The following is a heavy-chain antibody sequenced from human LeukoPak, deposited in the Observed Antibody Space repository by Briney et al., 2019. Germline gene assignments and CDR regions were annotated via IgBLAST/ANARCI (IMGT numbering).Heavy chain of an antibody. D-gene: IGHD6-19*01. V-gene: IGHV1-46*01. CDR3: ARADSGWYAIDY. CDR1: GYTFTSYY. Sequence: ASVKVSCKASGYTFTSYYMHWVRQAPGQGLEWMGIINPSGGTTSYAQKFQGRVTMTRDMSTSTVYMELSSLRSEDMAVYYCARADSGWYAIDYWGQGTLVTVSP. CDR2: INPSGGTT. J-gene: IGHJ4*02.